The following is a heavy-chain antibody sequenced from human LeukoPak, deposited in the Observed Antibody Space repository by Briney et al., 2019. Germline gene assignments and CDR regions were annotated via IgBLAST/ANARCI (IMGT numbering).Heavy chain of an antibody. Sequence: PSETLSLTCTVSGGSISSHYWSWIRQPPGKGLEWIGYIYYSGSTNYNPSLKSRVTISVDTSKNQSSLKLSSVTAADTAVYYCAREKLGSFDYWGQGTLVTVSS. D-gene: IGHD7-27*01. CDR3: AREKLGSFDY. CDR2: IYYSGST. J-gene: IGHJ4*02. V-gene: IGHV4-59*11. CDR1: GGSISSHY.